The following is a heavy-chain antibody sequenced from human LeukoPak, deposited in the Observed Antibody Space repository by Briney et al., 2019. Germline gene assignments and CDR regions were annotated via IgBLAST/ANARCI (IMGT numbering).Heavy chain of an antibody. CDR1: GYSISSGYY. Sequence: PSETLSLTCTVSGYSISSGYYWDWIRQPPGKGLEWIGSVFHSGSTYYNPSLKSRVTISVDTSKNQFSLKLASVTAADTAVYYRARPLGQYSTSSGLVVWGQGTLVTVSS. J-gene: IGHJ4*02. CDR2: VFHSGST. CDR3: ARPLGQYSTSSGLVV. V-gene: IGHV4-38-2*02. D-gene: IGHD6-6*01.